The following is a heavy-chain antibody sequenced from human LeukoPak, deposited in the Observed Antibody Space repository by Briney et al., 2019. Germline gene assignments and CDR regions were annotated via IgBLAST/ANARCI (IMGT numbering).Heavy chain of an antibody. CDR1: GFRFSDVW. V-gene: IGHV3-74*01. Sequence: PGGSLRLSCTASGFRFSDVWMHWVRQAPGKGLVWVSRIRGDGYDTNYADSVKGRFTISRDNAQNTLYLQMNSLRAEDTAVYYCASDRVLGSGSLDNWGQGTLVTVSS. J-gene: IGHJ4*02. CDR2: IRGDGYDT. D-gene: IGHD3-10*01. CDR3: ASDRVLGSGSLDN.